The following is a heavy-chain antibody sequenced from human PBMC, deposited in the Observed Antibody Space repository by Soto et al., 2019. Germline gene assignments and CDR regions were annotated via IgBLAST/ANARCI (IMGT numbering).Heavy chain of an antibody. V-gene: IGHV3-9*01. J-gene: IGHJ6*02. CDR1: GFTFDDYA. Sequence: EVQLVESGGGFVQPGRSLRLSCVASGFTFDDYAMHWVRQAPGKGLEWVSSVDWNSGSVAYADSLKGRFTVSRDNARNSLFLQMKLLRGEDTALYYCVKGRGSFLVHFGLDVWGQGTTVTVSS. CDR2: VDWNSGSV. D-gene: IGHD1-26*01. CDR3: VKGRGSFLVHFGLDV.